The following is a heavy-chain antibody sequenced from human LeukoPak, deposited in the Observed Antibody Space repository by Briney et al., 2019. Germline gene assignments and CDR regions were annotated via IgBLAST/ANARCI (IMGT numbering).Heavy chain of an antibody. CDR2: ISWNSGSI. Sequence: GGSLRLSCAASGFTFDDYAMHWVRQAPGKGLEWVSGISWNSGSIGYADSVKGRFTISRDNAKNSLYLQMNSLRAEGTALYYCAKDRVYDILTGPSYGMDVWGQGTTVTVSS. CDR1: GFTFDDYA. CDR3: AKDRVYDILTGPSYGMDV. V-gene: IGHV3-9*01. J-gene: IGHJ6*02. D-gene: IGHD3-9*01.